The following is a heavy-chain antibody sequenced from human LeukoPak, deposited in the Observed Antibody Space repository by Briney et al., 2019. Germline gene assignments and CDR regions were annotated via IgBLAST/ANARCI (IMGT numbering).Heavy chain of an antibody. CDR2: INSNSGGT. Sequence: ASVKVSCKASGYTLTGYYMHWVRQAPGQGLEWMGWINSNSGGTNYAQKFQARVTMTRDTSISTAYMELSRLRSDDTAVYYCARSPHILTGENFDFWGQGTLVTVSS. CDR1: GYTLTGYY. CDR3: ARSPHILTGENFDF. D-gene: IGHD3-9*01. J-gene: IGHJ4*02. V-gene: IGHV1-2*02.